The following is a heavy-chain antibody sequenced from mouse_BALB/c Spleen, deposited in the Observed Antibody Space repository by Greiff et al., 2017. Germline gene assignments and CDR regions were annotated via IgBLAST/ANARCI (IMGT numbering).Heavy chain of an antibody. V-gene: IGHV5-9-3*01. J-gene: IGHJ3*01. Sequence: EVQVVESGGGLVKPGGSLKLSCAASGFTFSSYAMSWVRQTPEKRLEWVATISSGGSYTYYPDSVKGRFTISRDNAKNTLYLQMSSLRSEDTAMYYCARHLTTVVAPFAYWGQGTLVTVSA. CDR1: GFTFSSYA. D-gene: IGHD1-1*01. CDR2: ISSGGSYT. CDR3: ARHLTTVVAPFAY.